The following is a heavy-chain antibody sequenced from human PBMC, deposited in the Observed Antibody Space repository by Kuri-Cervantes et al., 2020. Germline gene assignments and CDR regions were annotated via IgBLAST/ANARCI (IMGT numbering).Heavy chain of an antibody. D-gene: IGHD3-9*01. Sequence: SETLSLTCTVSGYSISSGYYWGWIRQPPGKGLEWVGSIYHSGSTYYNPSLKSRVTISVDTSKNQFSLKLSSVTAADTAVYYCARNYDILTGYYDGYFDYWGQGALVTVSS. V-gene: IGHV4-38-2*02. CDR2: IYHSGST. J-gene: IGHJ4*02. CDR3: ARNYDILTGYYDGYFDY. CDR1: GYSISSGYY.